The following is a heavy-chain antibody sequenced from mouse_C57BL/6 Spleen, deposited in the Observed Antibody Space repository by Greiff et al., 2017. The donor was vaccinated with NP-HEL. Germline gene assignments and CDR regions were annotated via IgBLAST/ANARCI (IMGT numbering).Heavy chain of an antibody. CDR2: ISSGSSTI. V-gene: IGHV5-17*01. Sequence: EVQRVESGGGLVKPGGSLKLSCAASGFTFSDYGMHWVRQAPEKGLEWVAYISSGSSTIYYADTVKGRFTISRDNAKNTLFLQMTRLRSEDTAMYYCARPDYYGSSTWFAYWGQGTLVTVSA. CDR3: ARPDYYGSSTWFAY. CDR1: GFTFSDYG. D-gene: IGHD1-1*01. J-gene: IGHJ3*01.